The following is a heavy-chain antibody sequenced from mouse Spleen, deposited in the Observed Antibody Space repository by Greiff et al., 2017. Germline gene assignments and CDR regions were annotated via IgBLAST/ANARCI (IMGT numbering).Heavy chain of an antibody. CDR2: INPSSGYT. V-gene: IGHV1-4*01. J-gene: IGHJ1*01. CDR3: ARSYYDYDGVYWYFDV. D-gene: IGHD2-4*01. CDR1: GYTFTSYT. Sequence: VKLMESGAELARPGASVKMSCKASGYTFTSYTMHWVKQRPGQGLEWIGYINPSSGYTKYNQKFKDKATLTADKSSSTAYMQLSSLTSEDSAVYYRARSYYDYDGVYWYFDVWGAGTTVTVSS.